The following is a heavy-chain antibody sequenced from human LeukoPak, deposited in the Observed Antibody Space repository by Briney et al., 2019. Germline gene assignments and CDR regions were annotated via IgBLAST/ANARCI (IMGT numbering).Heavy chain of an antibody. Sequence: GGSLRLSCAVSGFTFSNYWMHWVRQAPGKGLVWVSRINSDGRSTTYADSVKGRFTISRDNAKNTLYLQMNSLRAEDTAVYYCARGFGANYNWFDPWGQGTLVTVSS. J-gene: IGHJ5*02. CDR3: ARGFGANYNWFDP. D-gene: IGHD4/OR15-4a*01. CDR2: INSDGRST. V-gene: IGHV3-74*01. CDR1: GFTFSNYW.